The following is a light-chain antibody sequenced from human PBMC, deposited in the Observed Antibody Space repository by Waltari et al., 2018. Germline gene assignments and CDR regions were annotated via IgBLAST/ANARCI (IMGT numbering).Light chain of an antibody. V-gene: IGKV1-12*01. CDR1: QDINSW. CDR3: QQAKSYPLT. CDR2: TTS. J-gene: IGKJ3*01. Sequence: DIQMTQSPSSVSASVGDRVTITCRASQDINSWLTWYQQKPGKAPRLLLYTTSSLQTGVPSRFSGSGSGTDFTLTISSLQPEDFAMYFCQQAKSYPLTFGPGTRVDIK.